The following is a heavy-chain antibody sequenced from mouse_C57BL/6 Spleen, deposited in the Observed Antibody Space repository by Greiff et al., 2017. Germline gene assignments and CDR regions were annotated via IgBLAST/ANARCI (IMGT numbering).Heavy chain of an antibody. CDR2: IYPSDSET. J-gene: IGHJ3*01. Sequence: QVQLQQSGAELVRPGSSVKLSCKASGYTFTSYWMDWVKQRPGQGLEWIGNIYPSDSETHYNQKFKDKATLTVDKSSSTAYMQLSSLTSEDSAVYYCAPYYGSRGAYWGQGTLVTVSA. V-gene: IGHV1-61*01. CDR1: GYTFTSYW. D-gene: IGHD1-1*01. CDR3: APYYGSRGAY.